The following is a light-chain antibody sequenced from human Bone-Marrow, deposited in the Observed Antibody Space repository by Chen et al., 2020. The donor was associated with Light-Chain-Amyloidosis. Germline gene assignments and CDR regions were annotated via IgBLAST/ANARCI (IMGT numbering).Light chain of an antibody. V-gene: IGLV1-51*02. CDR2: ENN. Sequence: SVLTQPPSVSAAPGQKVTNSCSGSNSNIGINYVSWYQQLPGTSPKLLIYENNQRPSEIPDRFSGSKSGTSATLGVAGLQTGDEADYYCATWDSSLTVWMFGGGTKLTVL. CDR1: NSNIGINY. CDR3: ATWDSSLTVWM. J-gene: IGLJ3*02.